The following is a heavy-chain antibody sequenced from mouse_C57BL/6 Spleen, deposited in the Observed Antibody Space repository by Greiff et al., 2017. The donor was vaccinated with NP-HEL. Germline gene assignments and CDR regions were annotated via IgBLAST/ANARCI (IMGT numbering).Heavy chain of an antibody. J-gene: IGHJ4*01. CDR1: GYAFSSSW. V-gene: IGHV1-82*01. Sequence: QVQLQQSGPELVKPGASVKISCKASGYAFSSSWMNWVKQRPGKGLEWIGRIYPGDGDTNYNGKFKGKATLTADKSSSTAYMQLSSLTSEDSAVYFCARTCAYYAMDYWGQGTSVTVSS. CDR2: IYPGDGDT. CDR3: ARTCAYYAMDY.